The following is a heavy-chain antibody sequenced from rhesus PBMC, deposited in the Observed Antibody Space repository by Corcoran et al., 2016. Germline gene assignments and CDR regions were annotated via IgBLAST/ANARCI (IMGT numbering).Heavy chain of an antibody. D-gene: IGHD3-3*01. J-gene: IGHJ4*01. V-gene: IGHV4S7*01. Sequence: QVQLQESGPGLLKPSETLSLTCAVSGGSISGGFGWGWIRPPPGQGVEWIGSIYSTSGNTYYNPSLKSRVTISTDTSKNQFSLKLSSVTAADTAVYYCARGYYNIWTGYYYRYWGQGVLVTVSS. CDR2: IYSTSGNT. CDR1: GGSISGGFG. CDR3: ARGYYNIWTGYYYRY.